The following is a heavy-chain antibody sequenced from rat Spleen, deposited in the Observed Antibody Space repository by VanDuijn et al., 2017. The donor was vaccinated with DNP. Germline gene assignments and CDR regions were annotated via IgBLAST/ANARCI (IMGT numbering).Heavy chain of an antibody. V-gene: IGHV5-58*01. Sequence: EVQLVESGGGLVQPGRSLKLSCVASGFTFSSYWMYWIRQAPGKGLEWVAYIGSAAYAPYYGDSVKGRFAISRDNAKSTLYLQMNSLRSDDMATYYCARWNSGHFDYWGKGVMVPVSS. CDR2: IGSAAYAP. CDR1: GFTFSSYW. D-gene: IGHD4-3*01. CDR3: ARWNSGHFDY. J-gene: IGHJ2*01.